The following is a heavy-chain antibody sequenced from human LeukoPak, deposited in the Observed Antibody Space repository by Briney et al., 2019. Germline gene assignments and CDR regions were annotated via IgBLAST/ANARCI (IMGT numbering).Heavy chain of an antibody. D-gene: IGHD6-25*01. Sequence: SETLSLTCAVYGGSFSGYYWNWIRQPPGKGLEWIGEINHSGSTNYNPSLKGRVTISLDTSKNLFSLKLSSVTAADTAVYYCARGRSGPYFDYWGQGTLVTVSS. CDR3: ARGRSGPYFDY. V-gene: IGHV4-34*01. CDR2: INHSGST. J-gene: IGHJ4*02. CDR1: GGSFSGYY.